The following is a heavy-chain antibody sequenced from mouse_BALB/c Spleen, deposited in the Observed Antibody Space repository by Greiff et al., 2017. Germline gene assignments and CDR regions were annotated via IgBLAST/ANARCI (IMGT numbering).Heavy chain of an antibody. D-gene: IGHD1-1*01. Sequence: EVQLQESGPSLVKPSQTLSLTCSVTGDSITSGYWNWIRKFPGNKLEYMGYISYSGSTYYNPSLKSRISITRDTSKNQYYLQLNSVTTEDTATYYCATITTVVAEGDYAMDYWGQGTSVTVSS. CDR2: ISYSGST. CDR3: ATITTVVAEGDYAMDY. CDR1: GDSITSGY. V-gene: IGHV3-8*02. J-gene: IGHJ4*01.